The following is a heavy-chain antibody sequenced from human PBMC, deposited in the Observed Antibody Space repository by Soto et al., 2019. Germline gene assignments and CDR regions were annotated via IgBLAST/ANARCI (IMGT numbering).Heavy chain of an antibody. CDR3: AKVRWLRFSEAYYYYYGMDV. J-gene: IGHJ6*02. V-gene: IGHV3-23*01. CDR1: GFTFSSYS. CDR2: ISGSGGST. D-gene: IGHD5-12*01. Sequence: SLRLSCAASGFTFSSYSMSWVRQAPGKGLEWVSAISGSGGSTYYADSVKGRFTISRDNSKNTLYLQMNSLRAEDTAVYYCAKVRWLRFSEAYYYYYGMDVWGQGTTVTVSS.